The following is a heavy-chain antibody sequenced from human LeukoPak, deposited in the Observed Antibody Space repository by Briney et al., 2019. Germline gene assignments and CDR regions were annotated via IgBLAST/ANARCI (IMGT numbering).Heavy chain of an antibody. CDR2: ISSSSSDI. V-gene: IGHV3-21*01. CDR1: GFTLSSYA. CDR3: QNYYGSGLS. D-gene: IGHD3-10*01. J-gene: IGHJ5*02. Sequence: GGSLRLSCTGSGFTLSSYAMNWVRRAPGQGLEWVSSISSSSSDIYYTDSVKGRFTISRDNAKNSLYLQMNSLRAEDTAVYYCQNYYGSGLSWGQGPLVTVSS.